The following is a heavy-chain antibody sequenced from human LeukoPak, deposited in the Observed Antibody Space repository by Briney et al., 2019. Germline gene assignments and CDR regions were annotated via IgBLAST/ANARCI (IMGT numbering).Heavy chain of an antibody. V-gene: IGHV3-33*01. J-gene: IGHJ4*02. CDR2: IWSDGSDK. D-gene: IGHD2-21*02. Sequence: GGSLRLSCAASGFTFSIYGMHWVRQAPGKGLEWVAVIWSDGSDKYYADSVKGRFTISRDDSKLYLQMDSLRVEDTVVYYCARDYCGGDCYNFDYWGQGTLVTVSS. CDR1: GFTFSIYG. CDR3: ARDYCGGDCYNFDY.